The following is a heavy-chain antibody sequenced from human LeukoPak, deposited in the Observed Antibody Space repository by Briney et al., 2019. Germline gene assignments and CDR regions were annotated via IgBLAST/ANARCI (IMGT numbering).Heavy chain of an antibody. V-gene: IGHV3-23*01. CDR3: AKDTNFCYMDV. CDR2: ISGSGGST. CDR1: GFTFSIYA. J-gene: IGHJ6*03. Sequence: GGSLRLSCAASGFTFSIYAMSWVRQAPGKGLEWVSTISGSGGSTFYADSVKGRFTISRDNSENTLYLQMNSLRVEDTAIYYCAKDTNFCYMDVWGKGTTVTVSS. D-gene: IGHD2/OR15-2a*01.